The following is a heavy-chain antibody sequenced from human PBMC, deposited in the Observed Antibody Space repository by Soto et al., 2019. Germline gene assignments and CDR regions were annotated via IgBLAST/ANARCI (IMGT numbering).Heavy chain of an antibody. Sequence: PGGSLRLFCAASGFSFSLYWMHWVRHAPGKGLVWVSRINGDGSDTSYGDSVKGRFTTSRDNAKNTLYLHMNSLGAEDTAVYYCARDFGEVGATAVYDIWGQGTMVTVSS. CDR2: INGDGSDT. D-gene: IGHD1-26*01. J-gene: IGHJ3*02. CDR3: ARDFGEVGATAVYDI. CDR1: GFSFSLYW. V-gene: IGHV3-74*01.